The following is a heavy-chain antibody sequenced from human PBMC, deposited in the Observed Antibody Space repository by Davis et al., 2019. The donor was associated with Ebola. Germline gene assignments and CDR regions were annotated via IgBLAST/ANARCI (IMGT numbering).Heavy chain of an antibody. Sequence: ASVKVSCKASGGTFSSYAISWVRQAPGQGLEWMGIINPSGGSTSYAQKFQGRVTMTRDTSTSTVYMELSSLRSEDTAVYYCARDENSNYGFYYYGMDVWGQGTTVTVSS. J-gene: IGHJ6*02. CDR3: ARDENSNYGFYYYGMDV. CDR2: INPSGGST. V-gene: IGHV1-46*01. CDR1: GGTFSSYA. D-gene: IGHD4-11*01.